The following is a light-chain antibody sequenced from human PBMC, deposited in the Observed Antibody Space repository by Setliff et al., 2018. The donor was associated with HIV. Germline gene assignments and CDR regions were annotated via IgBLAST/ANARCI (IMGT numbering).Light chain of an antibody. CDR1: SSDVGGYNY. CDR3: CSYAGSSTPYV. V-gene: IGLV2-23*02. J-gene: IGLJ1*01. Sequence: VLNQPASVSGSPGQSITISCTGTSSDVGGYNYVSWYQQQPGKAPKLMIYDVSKRPSGVSNRFSGSKSGNTASLTISGLQAEDEADYYCCSYAGSSTPYVFGTGTKATVL. CDR2: DVS.